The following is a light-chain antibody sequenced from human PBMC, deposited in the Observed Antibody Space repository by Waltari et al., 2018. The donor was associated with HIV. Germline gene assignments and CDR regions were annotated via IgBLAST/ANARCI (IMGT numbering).Light chain of an antibody. J-gene: IGLJ3*02. V-gene: IGLV3-10*01. CDR1: TLPKKY. Sequence: SYELTQPPSVSVSPGQTARITCSGDTLPKKYAHWYQQKLGQAPVLVIHEDIKRPSGIPERFAGSSSGTVAILTISGAQVEDEADYYCYSKESRGTHRVFGGGTKLTVL. CDR2: EDI. CDR3: YSKESRGTHRV.